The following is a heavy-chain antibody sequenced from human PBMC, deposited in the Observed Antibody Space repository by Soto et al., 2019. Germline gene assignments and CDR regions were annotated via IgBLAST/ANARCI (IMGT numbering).Heavy chain of an antibody. D-gene: IGHD6-13*01. J-gene: IGHJ6*02. V-gene: IGHV3-15*01. CDR1: GINFNKSW. CDR3: TTQQDYYYYDMDV. CDR2: INSTSNGVTT. Sequence: PGGSLRLSCAASGINFNKSWMSWVRQAPGKGPEWVGRINSTSNGVTTDYAAPVRGRFFISRDDSKDTVYLQMNSLRSEDTAVYYCTTQQDYYYYDMDVWGLGTTVTVSS.